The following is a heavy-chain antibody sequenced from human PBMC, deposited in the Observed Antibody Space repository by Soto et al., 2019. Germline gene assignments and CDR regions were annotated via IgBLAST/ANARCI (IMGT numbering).Heavy chain of an antibody. V-gene: IGHV1-8*01. Sequence: ASVKVSCKASGYTFTSYYINWVRQATGQGLEWMGWMNANSGNTDYAQKLQGRVTMTTDTSTSTAYMELRSLRSDDTAVYYCARKGGWYVGGTDYWGQGTLVTVSS. CDR2: MNANSGNT. CDR1: GYTFTSYY. CDR3: ARKGGWYVGGTDY. D-gene: IGHD6-19*01. J-gene: IGHJ4*02.